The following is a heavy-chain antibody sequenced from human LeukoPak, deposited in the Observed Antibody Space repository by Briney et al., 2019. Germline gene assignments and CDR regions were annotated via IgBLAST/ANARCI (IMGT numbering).Heavy chain of an antibody. V-gene: IGHV4-59*01. CDR2: IYYSGST. Sequence: PSETLSLTCTVSGGSISSYYCSWIRQPPGKGLEWIGYIYYSGSTNYNPSLKSRVTISVDTSKNQFSLKLSSVTAADTAVYYCARDRMVVTAATYYSYGMDVWGQGTTVTVSS. CDR1: GGSISSYY. CDR3: ARDRMVVTAATYYSYGMDV. J-gene: IGHJ6*02. D-gene: IGHD2-21*02.